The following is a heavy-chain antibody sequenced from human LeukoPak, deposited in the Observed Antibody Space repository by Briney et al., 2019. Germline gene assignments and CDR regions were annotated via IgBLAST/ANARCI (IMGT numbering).Heavy chain of an antibody. D-gene: IGHD4-17*01. V-gene: IGHV4-39*07. J-gene: IGHJ5*02. CDR2: VYYSGST. Sequence: SETLSLTCTVSGGSISSSTYYWGWIRQPPGKGLEWIGSVYYSGSTYYNPSLKSRVTISVDASKNQFSLKLTSVTAADTAVYYCAKDRHARTTVTSGWFDPWGQGTLVTVSS. CDR1: GGSISSSTYY. CDR3: AKDRHARTTVTSGWFDP.